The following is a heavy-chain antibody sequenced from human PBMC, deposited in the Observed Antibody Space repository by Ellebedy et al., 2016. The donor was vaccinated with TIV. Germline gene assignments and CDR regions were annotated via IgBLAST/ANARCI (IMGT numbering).Heavy chain of an antibody. CDR3: ASSPSGYEIPY. D-gene: IGHD5-12*01. V-gene: IGHV4-39*07. Sequence: GSLRLSXNVSGGTISSTNYYWGWIRQSPEKGLEWIGSIYHSGITYYNPSLKSRLTISLDTTKNQFSLRLDSVTAADTAVYYCASSPSGYEIPYWGQGTLVTVSS. CDR2: IYHSGIT. CDR1: GGTISSTNYY. J-gene: IGHJ4*02.